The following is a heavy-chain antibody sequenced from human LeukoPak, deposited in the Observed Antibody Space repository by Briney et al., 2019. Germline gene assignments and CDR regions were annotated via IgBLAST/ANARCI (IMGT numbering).Heavy chain of an antibody. D-gene: IGHD2-15*01. CDR2: ISYDGSNK. Sequence: GGSPRLSCAASGFTFSSYGMHWVRQAPGKGLEWVAVISYDGSNKYYADSVKGRFTISRDNSKNTLYLQMNSLRAEDTAVYYCAKDGLSVVYYYYGMDVWGQGTTVTVFS. V-gene: IGHV3-30*18. J-gene: IGHJ6*02. CDR1: GFTFSSYG. CDR3: AKDGLSVVYYYYGMDV.